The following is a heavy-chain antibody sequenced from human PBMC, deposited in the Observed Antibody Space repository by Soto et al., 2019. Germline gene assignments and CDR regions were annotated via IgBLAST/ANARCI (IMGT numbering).Heavy chain of an antibody. CDR1: GGSISSSSYY. Sequence: SETLSLTCTVSGGSISSSSYYWGWIRQPPGKGLEWIGSIYYSGSTYYNPSLKSRVTISVDTSKNQFSLKLSSVTAADTAVYYCASPYYDFWSGYYTNWFDPWGQGTLVTVSS. CDR3: ASPYYDFWSGYYTNWFDP. D-gene: IGHD3-3*01. V-gene: IGHV4-39*01. J-gene: IGHJ5*02. CDR2: IYYSGST.